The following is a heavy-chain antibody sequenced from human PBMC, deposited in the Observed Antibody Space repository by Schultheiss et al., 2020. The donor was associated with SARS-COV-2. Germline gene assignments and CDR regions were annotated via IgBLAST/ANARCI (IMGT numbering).Heavy chain of an antibody. CDR1: GYTFTSYD. CDR3: ARGSMYSSSLDY. D-gene: IGHD6-13*01. CDR2: MNPNSGGT. Sequence: ASVKVSCKASGYTFTSYDINWVRQATGQGLEWMGWMNPNSGGTSYAQKFQGRVTMTRDTSTSTVYMELSSLRSEDTAVYYCARGSMYSSSLDYWGQGTLVTVSS. V-gene: IGHV1-8*01. J-gene: IGHJ4*02.